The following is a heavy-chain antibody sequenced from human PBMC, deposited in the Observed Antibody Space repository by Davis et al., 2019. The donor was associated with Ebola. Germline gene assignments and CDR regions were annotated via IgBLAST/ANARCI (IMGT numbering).Heavy chain of an antibody. Sequence: ASVTVSCKASGHSLTDDGISWVRQAPGQGLEWMGWISTYNGNTNYAQKVQGRITMTTDTSTSTAYMELRSLRSDDTARYYCARDVRGSTGPSEYWGQGTLVTVSS. D-gene: IGHD1-1*01. V-gene: IGHV1-18*01. J-gene: IGHJ4*02. CDR2: ISTYNGNT. CDR3: ARDVRGSTGPSEY. CDR1: GHSLTDDG.